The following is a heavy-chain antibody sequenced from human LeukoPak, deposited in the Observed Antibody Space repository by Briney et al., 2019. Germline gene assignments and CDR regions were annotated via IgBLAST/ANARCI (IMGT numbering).Heavy chain of an antibody. CDR2: INHSGST. Sequence: SETLSLTCAVYGVSFSGYYWSWIRQPPGKGLEWIGEINHSGSTNYNPSLKSRVTISVDTSKNQFSLKLSSVTAADTAVYYCARGRDWFDPWGQGTLVTVSS. J-gene: IGHJ5*02. V-gene: IGHV4-34*01. CDR1: GVSFSGYY. CDR3: ARGRDWFDP.